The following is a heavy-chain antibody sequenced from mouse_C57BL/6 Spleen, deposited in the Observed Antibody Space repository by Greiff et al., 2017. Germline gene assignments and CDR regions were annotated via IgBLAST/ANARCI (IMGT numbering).Heavy chain of an antibody. CDR1: GFSFNTYA. D-gene: IGHD2-1*01. CDR3: VRHPSSTLSFDY. CDR2: IRSKSNNYAT. V-gene: IGHV10-1*01. J-gene: IGHJ2*01. Sequence: EVKVIESGGGLVQPKGSLKLSCAASGFSFNTYAMNWVRQAPGKGLEWVARIRSKSNNYATYYADSVKDRFTISRDDSESMLYLQMNNLKTEDTAMYYCVRHPSSTLSFDYWGQGTTLTVSS.